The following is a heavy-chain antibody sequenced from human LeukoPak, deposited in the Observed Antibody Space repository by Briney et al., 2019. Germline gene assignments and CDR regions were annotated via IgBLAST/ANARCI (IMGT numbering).Heavy chain of an antibody. V-gene: IGHV3-53*01. Sequence: GGSLRLSCAASGFTVSSNYMSWVRQAPGKGLEWVSVIYSGGSTYYADSVKGRFTISRDNSKNTLYLQMNSLRAEDTAVYYCARGAPTHPPGYCGGDCYYYFDYWGQGTLVTVSS. CDR2: IYSGGST. CDR1: GFTVSSNY. D-gene: IGHD2-21*02. CDR3: ARGAPTHPPGYCGGDCYYYFDY. J-gene: IGHJ4*02.